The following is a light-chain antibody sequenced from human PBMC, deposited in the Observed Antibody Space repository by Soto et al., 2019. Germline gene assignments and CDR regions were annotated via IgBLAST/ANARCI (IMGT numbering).Light chain of an antibody. CDR1: QSISSY. CDR2: AAS. J-gene: IGKJ2*01. Sequence: DIQMTQSPSSLSASVGERVTITCRASQSISSYLNWYQQKPGKAPKLLIYAASSVQSWVPSRFSGSGSGTEFTLSISSLQPEDFATYYCHQSYSTPMYTFGQGTKLDIK. CDR3: HQSYSTPMYT. V-gene: IGKV1-39*01.